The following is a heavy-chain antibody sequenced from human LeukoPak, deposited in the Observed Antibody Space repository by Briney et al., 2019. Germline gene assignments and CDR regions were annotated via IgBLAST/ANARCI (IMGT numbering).Heavy chain of an antibody. CDR2: INGDGSTT. Sequence: GGSLRLSCAASGFTFSRYWMHWVHQAPGKGLVWVSRINGDGSTTSYADSVKGGFTISRDNAKNTLYLQMNSLRAEDTAVYYCATGNYYDSRGYYTFGQWGQGTLVTVSS. CDR1: GFTFSRYW. V-gene: IGHV3-74*01. D-gene: IGHD3-22*01. CDR3: ATGNYYDSRGYYTFGQ. J-gene: IGHJ1*01.